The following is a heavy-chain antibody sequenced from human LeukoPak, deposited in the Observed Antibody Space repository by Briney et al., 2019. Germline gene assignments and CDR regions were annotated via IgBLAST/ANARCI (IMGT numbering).Heavy chain of an antibody. CDR2: IHADGVGT. Sequence: GGSLRLSCAASGFPFNTQDMRWVRQAPGKGLEWVSSIHADGVGTFYADSVRGRFTISRDNSKNTLDLQMNSLRVEDTAVYYCGSYQYYFDYWGQGTLVTVSS. CDR1: GFPFNTQD. J-gene: IGHJ4*02. CDR3: GSYQYYFDY. D-gene: IGHD3-16*02. V-gene: IGHV3-23*01.